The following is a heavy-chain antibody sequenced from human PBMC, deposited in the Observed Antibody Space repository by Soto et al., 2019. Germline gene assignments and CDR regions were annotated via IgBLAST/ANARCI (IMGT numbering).Heavy chain of an antibody. D-gene: IGHD3-10*01. J-gene: IGHJ6*02. V-gene: IGHV1-69*12. CDR3: ARQGSNEYYYYGMDV. Sequence: QVQLVQSGAEVKKPGSSVKVSCKASGGTFSSYAINWVRQAPGQGLEWMGGIIRIFGTPDYAQRFQGRVTITADESTSTAYMELSSLRSEDTAVYYCARQGSNEYYYYGMDVWGQGPRSPSP. CDR2: IIRIFGTP. CDR1: GGTFSSYA.